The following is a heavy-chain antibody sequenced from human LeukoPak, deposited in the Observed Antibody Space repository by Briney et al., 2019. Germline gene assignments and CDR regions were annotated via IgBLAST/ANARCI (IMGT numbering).Heavy chain of an antibody. V-gene: IGHV3-30*02. CDR2: IRYDGTNK. CDR3: AKDLGSSGCFDY. CDR1: GFAFSSYG. D-gene: IGHD6-19*01. J-gene: IGHJ4*02. Sequence: GGSLRLSCAASGFAFSSYGMHWVRQAPGKGLEWMAFIRYDGTNKYYADSVKGRFTISRDTSKNTLYLQMNSLRTEDTAVYYCAKDLGSSGCFDYWGQGTLVTVSS.